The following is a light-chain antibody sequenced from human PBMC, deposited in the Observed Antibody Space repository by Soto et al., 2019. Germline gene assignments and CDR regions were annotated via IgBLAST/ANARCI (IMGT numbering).Light chain of an antibody. V-gene: IGKV3-20*01. Sequence: EIVLTQSPGTLSLSTGERATLSCRASQSVSSAYLVWYQQKTGQAPRLLIYGSSSRATGIPDRFSGSGSGTDFTLTISRLEPEDFAVYFCQQYVNSPITFGQGTRLEIK. CDR1: QSVSSAY. CDR2: GSS. J-gene: IGKJ5*01. CDR3: QQYVNSPIT.